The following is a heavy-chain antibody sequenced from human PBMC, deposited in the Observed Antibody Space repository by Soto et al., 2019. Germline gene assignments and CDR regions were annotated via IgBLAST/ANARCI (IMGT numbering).Heavy chain of an antibody. CDR1: GFTFSSYA. D-gene: IGHD6-6*01. CDR2: ISGSGGST. V-gene: IGHV3-23*01. CDR3: AKDLSWAVRPSWFDP. J-gene: IGHJ5*02. Sequence: GGSLRLSCAASGFTFSSYAMSWVRQAPGKGLEWVSAISGSGGSTYYADSVKGRFTISRDNSKNTVYLQMNSLRAEDTAVYYCAKDLSWAVRPSWFDPWGQGTLVTVSS.